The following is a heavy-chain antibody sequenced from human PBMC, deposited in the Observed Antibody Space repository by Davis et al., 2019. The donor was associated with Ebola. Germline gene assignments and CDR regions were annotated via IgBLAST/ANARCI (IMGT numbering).Heavy chain of an antibody. CDR2: ISWNSGSI. J-gene: IGHJ4*02. Sequence: SLKISCAASGFTFDDYAMHWVRQAPGKGLEWVSGISWNSGSIDYADSVKGRFTISRDNAKNSLYLQMNSLRAEDTALYYCAKAMPGGLLGPWDYWGQGTLVTVSS. D-gene: IGHD1-26*01. V-gene: IGHV3-9*01. CDR1: GFTFDDYA. CDR3: AKAMPGGLLGPWDY.